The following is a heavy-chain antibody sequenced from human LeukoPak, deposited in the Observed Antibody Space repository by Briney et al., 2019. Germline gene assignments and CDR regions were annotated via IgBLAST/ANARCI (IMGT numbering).Heavy chain of an antibody. V-gene: IGHV1-69*13. CDR2: IIPIFGTA. D-gene: IGHD2-2*01. Sequence: ASVKVSCKASGGTFSSYAISWVRQAPGQGLEWMGGIIPIFGTANYAQKFQGRVTITADESTSTAYMELSSLRSEDTAVYYCARQDQGYMDVWGKGTTVTVSS. CDR1: GGTFSSYA. J-gene: IGHJ6*03. CDR3: ARQDQGYMDV.